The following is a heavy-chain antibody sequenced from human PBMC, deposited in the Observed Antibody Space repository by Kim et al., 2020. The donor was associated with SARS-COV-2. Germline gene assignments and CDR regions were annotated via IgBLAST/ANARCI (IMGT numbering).Heavy chain of an antibody. CDR1: EFTLSRHW. CDR3: ARGTLRAPRSASDI. CDR2: INEVGSER. V-gene: IGHV3-7*01. Sequence: GGSLRLSCAASEFTLSRHWMSWVRLTPQKGLEWVVNINEVGSERSYVDSVKGRFTISRDNAKNSLYLQMNSLTVEDTALYFCARGTLRAPRSASDIWGQGTMVTVSS. J-gene: IGHJ3*02.